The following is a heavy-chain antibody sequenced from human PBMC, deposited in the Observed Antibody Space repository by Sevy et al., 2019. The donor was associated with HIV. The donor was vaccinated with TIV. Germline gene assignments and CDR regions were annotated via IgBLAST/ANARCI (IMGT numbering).Heavy chain of an antibody. D-gene: IGHD3-10*01. J-gene: IGHJ4*02. V-gene: IGHV3-7*01. Sequence: GGSLRLSCAASGFTLSPYWMTWVRQAPGKGLEWVANIRPDGSDKYYVDSVKGRFTISRDNAKNSLYLQMNSLRADDTAMYYCARGAGLDCWGQGALVTVSS. CDR3: ARGAGLDC. CDR1: GFTLSPYW. CDR2: IRPDGSDK.